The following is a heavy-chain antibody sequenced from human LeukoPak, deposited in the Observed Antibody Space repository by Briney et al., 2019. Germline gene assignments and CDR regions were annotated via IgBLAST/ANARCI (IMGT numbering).Heavy chain of an antibody. CDR1: GGSISSGDYY. Sequence: PSQTLSLTCTVSGGSISSGDYYWSWIRQPPGKGLEWIGYIYYSGSTYYNPSLKSRVTISVDTSKNQFSLKLSSVTAADTGVYYCASSLPDYGDYALDYWGQGTLVTVSS. D-gene: IGHD4-17*01. J-gene: IGHJ4*02. CDR3: ASSLPDYGDYALDY. V-gene: IGHV4-30-4*01. CDR2: IYYSGST.